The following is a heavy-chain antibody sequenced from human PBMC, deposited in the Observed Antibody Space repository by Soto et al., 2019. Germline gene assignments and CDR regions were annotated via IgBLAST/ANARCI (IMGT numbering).Heavy chain of an antibody. CDR2: ISYDGSNK. Sequence: PGGSLRLSCAASGFTFSSYAMHWVRQAPGKGLEWVAVISYDGSNKYYADSVKGRFTISRDNSKNTLYLQMNSLRAEDTAVYYCAGAYRWVFTGFDPWGQGTLVTVSS. V-gene: IGHV3-30-3*01. J-gene: IGHJ5*02. CDR1: GFTFSSYA. D-gene: IGHD3-22*01. CDR3: AGAYRWVFTGFDP.